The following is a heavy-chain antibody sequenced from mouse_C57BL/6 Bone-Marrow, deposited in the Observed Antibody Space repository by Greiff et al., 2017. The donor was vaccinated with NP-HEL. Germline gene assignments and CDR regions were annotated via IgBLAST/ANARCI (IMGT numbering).Heavy chain of an antibody. V-gene: IGHV1-64*01. J-gene: IGHJ3*01. CDR3: APGTAY. Sequence: QVQLKQPGAELVKPGASVKLSCKASGYTFTSYWMHWVKQRPGQGLEWIGMIHPNSGSTNYNEKFKSKATLTVDKSSSTAYMQLSSLTSEDSAVYYCAPGTAYWGQGTLVTVSA. CDR2: IHPNSGST. CDR1: GYTFTSYW. D-gene: IGHD4-1*01.